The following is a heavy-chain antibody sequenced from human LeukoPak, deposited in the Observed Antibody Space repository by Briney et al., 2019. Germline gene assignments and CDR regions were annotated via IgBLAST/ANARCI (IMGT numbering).Heavy chain of an antibody. V-gene: IGHV4-34*01. CDR1: GGSFSGYY. CDR3: ARGFSLTNGDWFDP. D-gene: IGHD2-8*01. J-gene: IGHJ5*02. CDR2: INHSGST. Sequence: SETLSLTCAVYGGSFSGYYWSWIRQPPGKGLERIGEINHSGSTNYNPSLKSRVTISVDTSKNQFSLKLSSVTAADTAVYYCARGFSLTNGDWFDPWGQGTLVTVSS.